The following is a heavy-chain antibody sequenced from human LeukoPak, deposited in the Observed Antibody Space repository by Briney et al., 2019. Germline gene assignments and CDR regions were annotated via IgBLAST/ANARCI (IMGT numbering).Heavy chain of an antibody. J-gene: IGHJ4*02. D-gene: IGHD4-11*01. CDR1: GYTFTSYG. CDR3: ARAQTTLLLDY. V-gene: IGHV1-18*01. Sequence: GASVKVSCKASGYTFTSYGIIWVRQAPGQGLQWKGWISAHNGNTNYAQKLQGRVTMTTDTSTSTVYMELRSLRSDDTAVYYCARAQTTLLLDYWGQGTLVTVSS. CDR2: ISAHNGNT.